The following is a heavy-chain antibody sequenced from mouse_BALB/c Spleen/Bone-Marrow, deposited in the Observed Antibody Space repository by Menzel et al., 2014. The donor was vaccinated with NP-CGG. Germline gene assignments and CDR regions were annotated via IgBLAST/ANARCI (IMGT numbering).Heavy chain of an antibody. CDR1: GFDFSRYW. J-gene: IGHJ3*01. CDR2: INPDSNTI. Sequence: DAKLQESGGGLVQPGGSLKLSCAASGFDFSRYWMSWVRQAPGKGLQWIGEINPDSNTINYTPSLKDKFIISRDNAKNTLYLQMSKVRSEDTALYYCARLGYYGGFAYWGQGTLVTASA. D-gene: IGHD2-3*01. V-gene: IGHV4-1*02. CDR3: ARLGYYGGFAY.